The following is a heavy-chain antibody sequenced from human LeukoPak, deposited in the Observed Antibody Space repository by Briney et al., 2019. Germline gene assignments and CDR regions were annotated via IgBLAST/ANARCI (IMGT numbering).Heavy chain of an antibody. D-gene: IGHD3-22*01. J-gene: IGHJ4*02. Sequence: GGSLRLSCAASGFTFSSYWIHWVRQAPGKGLVWVSRINPDGRTTNYADSVKGRFTISRDNAKNTLYLQMNSLRVEDTATYYCAKVDGSGNSIFDYWGQGTLVPVSS. V-gene: IGHV3-74*01. CDR1: GFTFSSYW. CDR3: AKVDGSGNSIFDY. CDR2: INPDGRTT.